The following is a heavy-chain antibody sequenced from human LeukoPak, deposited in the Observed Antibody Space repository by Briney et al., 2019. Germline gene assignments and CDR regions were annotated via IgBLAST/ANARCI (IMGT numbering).Heavy chain of an antibody. Sequence: PGGSLRLSCAASGFTFTTYWTGWVRQAPGKGLEWVANIKQDGSEQYYVDSVKGRFTISRDNAKNSLSLQMNSLRAEDTAVYYCARDSLRWSYFDLWGRGTLVTVSS. CDR1: GFTFTTYW. CDR2: IKQDGSEQ. D-gene: IGHD4-23*01. V-gene: IGHV3-7*01. J-gene: IGHJ2*01. CDR3: ARDSLRWSYFDL.